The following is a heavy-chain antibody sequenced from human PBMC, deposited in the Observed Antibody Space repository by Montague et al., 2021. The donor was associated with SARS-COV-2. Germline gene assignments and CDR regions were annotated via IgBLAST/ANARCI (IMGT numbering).Heavy chain of an antibody. CDR1: GGSISSSNYI. J-gene: IGHJ4*02. Sequence: SETLSLTCTVSGGSISSSNYIWGWNRQRPGKGLEWKGNNNVGGGNYYNPAIKSRVTISVDKSKNHFSLKLTSVTDSDTAVYYCASDVGKGCSGYETEGGFDYWGQGTPVTVSS. CDR2: NNVGGGN. CDR3: ASDVGKGCSGYETEGGFDY. D-gene: IGHD5-12*01. V-gene: IGHV4-39*07.